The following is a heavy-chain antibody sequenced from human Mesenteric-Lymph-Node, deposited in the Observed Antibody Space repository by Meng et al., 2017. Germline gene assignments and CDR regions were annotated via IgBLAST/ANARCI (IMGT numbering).Heavy chain of an antibody. CDR2: IIPIFGTA. V-gene: IGHV1-69*06. CDR1: GGTFSSYA. D-gene: IGHD5-18*01. J-gene: IGHJ3*02. Sequence: QGQLGQAGAEVKKPGSSVKVSCKASGGTFSSYAISWVRQAPGQGLEWMGGIIPIFGTANYAQKFQGRVTMTTDTSTSTAYMELRSLRSDDTAVYYCARAGVDTAMVTDAFDIWGQGTMVTVSS. CDR3: ARAGVDTAMVTDAFDI.